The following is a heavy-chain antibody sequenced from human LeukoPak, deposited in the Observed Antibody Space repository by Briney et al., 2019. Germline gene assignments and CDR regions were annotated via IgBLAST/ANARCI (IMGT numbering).Heavy chain of an antibody. Sequence: PGGSLRLSCVASGFTFSDYWMTWARQAPGTGLEWVANIKQDGNEKYYVDSVKGRFTISRDNAKNSLHLQMDNPRAEDTAVYYCARPKNRENYWRAFDIWGQGTMVTVSS. CDR2: IKQDGNEK. CDR3: ARPKNRENYWRAFDI. CDR1: GFTFSDYW. V-gene: IGHV3-7*03. J-gene: IGHJ3*02. D-gene: IGHD1-7*01.